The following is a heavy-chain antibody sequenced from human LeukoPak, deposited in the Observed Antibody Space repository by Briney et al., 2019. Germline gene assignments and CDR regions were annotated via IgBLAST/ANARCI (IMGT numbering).Heavy chain of an antibody. Sequence: GGSLRLSCVASGFTFSSFTMNWVRQAPGKGLEWISYISASSSTMYYADSVKGRFTISGDNAKNSLSLQINSLRDEDTAVFYCARGAGTCYFDYWGQGTLVTVSS. CDR2: ISASSSTM. J-gene: IGHJ4*03. V-gene: IGHV3-48*02. CDR3: ARGAGTCYFDY. CDR1: GFTFSSFT.